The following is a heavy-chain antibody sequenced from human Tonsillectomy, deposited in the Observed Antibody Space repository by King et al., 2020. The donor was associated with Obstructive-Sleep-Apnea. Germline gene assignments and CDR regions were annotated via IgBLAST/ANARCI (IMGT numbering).Heavy chain of an antibody. Sequence: VQLQESGPGLVKPSETLSLTCTVSGASFTSYYWTWIRQPPGKGLEWIGYIHSSGTTSYYPSLKNRVAMSIDPSKNQFSLNWSSVTAADTAVYYCARDVRRGNAEFDSWGQGTLITVSS. V-gene: IGHV4-59*01. CDR2: IHSSGTT. CDR3: ARDVRRGNAEFDS. J-gene: IGHJ4*02. D-gene: IGHD3-16*01. CDR1: GASFTSYY.